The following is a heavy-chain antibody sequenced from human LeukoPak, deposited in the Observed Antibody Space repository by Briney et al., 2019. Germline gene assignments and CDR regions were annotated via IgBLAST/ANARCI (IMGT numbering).Heavy chain of an antibody. CDR3: ARVLSRRDYYYYYYMDV. CDR1: GYTFTGYY. CDR2: INPNSGGT. D-gene: IGHD3-10*01. V-gene: IGHV1-2*02. J-gene: IGHJ6*03. Sequence: ASVKVSCKASGYTFTGYYMHWVRQAPGQGLEWMGWINPNSGGTNYAQKFQGRVTMTRDTSISTAYMELSRLRSDDTAVYYCARVLSRRDYYYYYYMDVWGKGTTVTVSS.